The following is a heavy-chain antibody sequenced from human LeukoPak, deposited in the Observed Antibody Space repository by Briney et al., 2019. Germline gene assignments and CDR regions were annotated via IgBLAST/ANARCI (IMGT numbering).Heavy chain of an antibody. CDR2: ISGSGSST. CDR1: GFSFSSNS. V-gene: IGHV3-48*02. CDR3: ARDRGSGSYPFDC. D-gene: IGHD3-10*01. Sequence: GGSLRLSCGASGFSFSSNSMNWVRQAPGKGLEWVSYISGSGSSTYYADSVKGRFTISRDNAKNSLYLQMNSLRDEDTAVYYCARDRGSGSYPFDCWGQGTLVTVSS. J-gene: IGHJ4*02.